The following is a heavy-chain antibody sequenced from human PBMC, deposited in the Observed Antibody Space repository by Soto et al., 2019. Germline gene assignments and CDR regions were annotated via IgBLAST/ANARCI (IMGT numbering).Heavy chain of an antibody. CDR2: IYYSGST. CDR3: ARHGGPVLLWFGELLDAFDI. D-gene: IGHD3-10*01. V-gene: IGHV4-39*01. Sequence: SETLSLTCTVSGGSISSSSYYWGWIRQPPGKGLEWIGSIYYSGSTYYNPSLKSRVTISVDTSKNQFSLKLSSVTAADTAVYYCARHGGPVLLWFGELLDAFDIWGQGTMVTVSS. J-gene: IGHJ3*02. CDR1: GGSISSSSYY.